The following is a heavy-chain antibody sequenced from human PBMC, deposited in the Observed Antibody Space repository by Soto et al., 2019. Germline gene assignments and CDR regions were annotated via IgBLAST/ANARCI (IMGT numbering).Heavy chain of an antibody. V-gene: IGHV3-9*01. CDR2: ISWNSGSI. Sequence: EVQLVESGGGLVQPGRSLRLSCAASGFTFDDYAMHWVRQAPGKGLEWVSGISWNSGSIGYADSVKGRFTISRDNAKNSLYLKMNSLSAEDKALDYCAQDAIAMVRGVISCYGMDVWCQGTTVTVTS. CDR3: AQDAIAMVRGVISCYGMDV. CDR1: GFTFDDYA. D-gene: IGHD3-10*01. J-gene: IGHJ6*02.